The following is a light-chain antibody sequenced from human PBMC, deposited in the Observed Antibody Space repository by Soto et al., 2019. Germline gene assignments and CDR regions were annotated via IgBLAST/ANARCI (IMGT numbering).Light chain of an antibody. V-gene: IGLV1-51*01. Sequence: QSVLTQPPSVSAAPGQKVTISCSGRSSNIGNNYVSWYQHLPGTAPKLLIYDNNKRPSGIPDRFSGSKSGTSATLGITGLQTGDEADYYCGTWDSSLSVSGYVFGTGTKLTVL. J-gene: IGLJ1*01. CDR2: DNN. CDR1: SSNIGNNY. CDR3: GTWDSSLSVSGYV.